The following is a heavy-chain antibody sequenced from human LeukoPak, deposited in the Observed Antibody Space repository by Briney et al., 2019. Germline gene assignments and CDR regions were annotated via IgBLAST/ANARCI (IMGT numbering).Heavy chain of an antibody. V-gene: IGHV1-18*01. CDR2: ISAYNGNT. CDR3: ATRPASETYYGVFDY. J-gene: IGHJ4*02. D-gene: IGHD3-10*01. Sequence: ASVKVSCKASGYTFNSYGISWVRQAPGQGLEWMGWISAYNGNTNYAQKLQGRVTMTTDTSTSTVYMELSSLRSEDTAVYFCATRPASETYYGVFDYWGQGTLVTVSS. CDR1: GYTFNSYG.